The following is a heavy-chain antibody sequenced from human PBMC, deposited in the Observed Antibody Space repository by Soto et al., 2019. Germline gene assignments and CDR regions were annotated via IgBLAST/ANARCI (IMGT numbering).Heavy chain of an antibody. J-gene: IGHJ4*02. V-gene: IGHV3-33*01. Sequence: PGGSLRLSCAASGFTFSSYGMHWVRQAPGKGLEWVAVIWYDGSNKYYADSVKGRFTISRDNSKNTLYLQMNSLRAEDTAVYYCARGPLGGTIDYWGQGTLVTVSS. CDR1: GFTFSSYG. CDR3: ARGPLGGTIDY. D-gene: IGHD2-15*01. CDR2: IWYDGSNK.